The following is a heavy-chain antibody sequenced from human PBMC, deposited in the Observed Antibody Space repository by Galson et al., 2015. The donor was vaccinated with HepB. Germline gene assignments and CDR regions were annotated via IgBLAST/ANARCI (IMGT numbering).Heavy chain of an antibody. CDR2: INAGNGNT. CDR1: GYTFTSYA. D-gene: IGHD5-12*01. J-gene: IGHJ5*02. Sequence: SVKVSCKASGYTFTSYAMHWVRQAPGQRLEWMGWINAGNGNTKYSQKFQGRVTITRDTSASTAYMELSSLRSEDTAVYYCARVYSGLRGNWSDPWGQGTLVTVSS. V-gene: IGHV1-3*01. CDR3: ARVYSGLRGNWSDP.